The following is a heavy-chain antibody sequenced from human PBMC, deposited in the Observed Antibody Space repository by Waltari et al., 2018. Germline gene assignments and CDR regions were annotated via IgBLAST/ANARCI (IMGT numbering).Heavy chain of an antibody. D-gene: IGHD5-18*01. Sequence: QLQLQESGPGLVKPSETLSLTCTVSGGSISSSSYYWGWIRQPPGKGLEWIGSIYYSGSTYYNPSHKSRVTISVETSKNQFSLKLSSVTAADTAVYYCARGYSYGYYYYGMDVWGQGTTVTVSS. CDR2: IYYSGST. J-gene: IGHJ6*02. CDR1: GGSISSSSYY. CDR3: ARGYSYGYYYYGMDV. V-gene: IGHV4-39*01.